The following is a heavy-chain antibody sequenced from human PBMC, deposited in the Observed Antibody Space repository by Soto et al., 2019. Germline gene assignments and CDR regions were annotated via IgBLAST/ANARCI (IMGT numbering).Heavy chain of an antibody. V-gene: IGHV1-8*01. D-gene: IGHD2-15*01. J-gene: IGHJ3*02. CDR2: MNPNSGNT. CDR3: ARVSGFGYCSGGSCETNDAFDI. CDR1: GYTFTSYD. Sequence: QVQLVQSGAEVKKPGASVKVSCKASGYTFTSYDINWVRQATGQGLEWMGWMNPNSGNTGYAQKFQGRVTMTRNTSISTAYMELSSLRSEDTAVYYCARVSGFGYCSGGSCETNDAFDIWGQGTMVTVSS.